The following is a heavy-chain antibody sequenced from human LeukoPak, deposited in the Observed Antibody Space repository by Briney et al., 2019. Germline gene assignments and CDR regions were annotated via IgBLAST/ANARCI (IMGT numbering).Heavy chain of an antibody. V-gene: IGHV1-46*01. CDR2: IKPSADTT. CDR1: GYTFTSYY. D-gene: IGHD3-10*01. Sequence: GASVKVSCKASGYTFTSYYMHWVRQAPGQGLEWMGIIKPSADTTAYAQKFQGRVTMTRDTSTSTVYMELSSLRSEDTAVYYCVRDYDTIEGSGSYPSDYWGQGTLVTVSS. J-gene: IGHJ4*02. CDR3: VRDYDTIEGSGSYPSDY.